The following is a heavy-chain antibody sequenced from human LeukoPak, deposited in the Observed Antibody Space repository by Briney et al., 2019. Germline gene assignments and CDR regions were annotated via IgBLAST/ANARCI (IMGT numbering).Heavy chain of an antibody. CDR3: ARDFQGYWHQDAFDI. J-gene: IGHJ3*02. D-gene: IGHD2-8*02. V-gene: IGHV3-11*04. Sequence: GGSLRLSCAASGFTFSDYYMSWIRQAPGKGLEWVSYISSSGSTIYYADSVKGRFTISRDNAKNSLYLQMNSLRAEDTAVYYCARDFQGYWHQDAFDIWGQGTMVTVSS. CDR2: ISSSGSTI. CDR1: GFTFSDYY.